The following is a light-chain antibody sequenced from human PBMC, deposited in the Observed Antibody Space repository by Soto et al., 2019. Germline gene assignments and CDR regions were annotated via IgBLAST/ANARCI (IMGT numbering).Light chain of an antibody. V-gene: IGKV3-15*01. J-gene: IGKJ2*01. CDR2: GVS. CDR3: LQHIHWRT. Sequence: EIVMTQSPATLSVSPGERATLSCRASQNIGTDLAWYQHKPGRTPRLPIYGVSTRATGVPARFSASGYGTEFTLTISTLQSADFSVYACLQHIHWRTFGQGTMLEGK. CDR1: QNIGTD.